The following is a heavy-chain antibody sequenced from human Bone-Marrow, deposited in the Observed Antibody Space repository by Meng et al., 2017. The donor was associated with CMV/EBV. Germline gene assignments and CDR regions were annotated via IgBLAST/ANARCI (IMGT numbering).Heavy chain of an antibody. CDR3: AVRFQPDGMDF. CDR1: GGSFSSYY. CDR2: IYYSGRT. J-gene: IGHJ6*02. V-gene: IGHV4-59*01. D-gene: IGHD1-14*01. Sequence: SEPLSLTCTVSGGSFSSYYWSWIRQPPGKGLEWIGYIYYSGRTNYNPSLMSRLTMTVDTSKNQFSLKLSSVTAADTAVYYCAVRFQPDGMDFWGQVTTVTVSS.